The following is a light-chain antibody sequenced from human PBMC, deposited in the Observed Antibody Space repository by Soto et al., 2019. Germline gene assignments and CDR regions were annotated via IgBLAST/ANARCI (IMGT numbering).Light chain of an antibody. J-gene: IGKJ1*01. Sequence: DIQMTQSPSTLSPSVGDRVTISCRASRSISDWLAWYQQKPGKAPNLLIFDASSLKSGVPSRFSGSGSGTEFTLTISRLQPDDVATYYCLQYSSHSWTFGQGTKVEIK. CDR2: DAS. V-gene: IGKV1-5*01. CDR3: LQYSSHSWT. CDR1: RSISDW.